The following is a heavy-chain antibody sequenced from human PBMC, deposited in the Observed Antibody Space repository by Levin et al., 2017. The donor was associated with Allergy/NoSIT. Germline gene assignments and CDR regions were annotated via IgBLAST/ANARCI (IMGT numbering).Heavy chain of an antibody. V-gene: IGHV3-9*02. Sequence: GGSLRLSCAASGFTSDDYAMHWVRQAPGKGLEWVSGISWNSGSIGYADSVKGRFTISRDNAKNSLYLQMNSLRAEDTALYYCAKDIGYGDSAADYWGQGTLVTVSS. CDR3: AKDIGYGDSAADY. CDR2: ISWNSGSI. CDR1: GFTSDDYA. D-gene: IGHD4-17*01. J-gene: IGHJ4*02.